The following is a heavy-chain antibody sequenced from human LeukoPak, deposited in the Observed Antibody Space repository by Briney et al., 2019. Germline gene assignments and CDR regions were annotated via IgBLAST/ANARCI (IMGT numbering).Heavy chain of an antibody. V-gene: IGHV1-2*02. CDR3: SRERAHSSGWYYFDY. Sequence: ASVKVSCKASGYTFTGYYMHWVRQAPGQGLEWMGWINPNGGGTNYAQKFQGRVTMTRDTSISTAYMELSRLRSDDTAVYYCSRERAHSSGWYYFDYWGQGTLVTVSS. D-gene: IGHD6-19*01. CDR1: GYTFTGYY. J-gene: IGHJ4*02. CDR2: INPNGGGT.